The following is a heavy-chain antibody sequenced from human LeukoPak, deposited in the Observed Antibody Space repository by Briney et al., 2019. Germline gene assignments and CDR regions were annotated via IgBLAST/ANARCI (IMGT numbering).Heavy chain of an antibody. J-gene: IGHJ1*01. CDR2: ISSGSSYI. D-gene: IGHD1-26*01. Sequence: GGSLRLSCAASGFTFSTYSMNWVRQAPGKGLEWVSSISSGSSYIYYADSVKGRFTISRDNAKNSLYLQMNSLRAEDTAVYYCSTVTGIVGAKYFQYWGQGTLVTVSS. CDR1: GFTFSTYS. V-gene: IGHV3-21*01. CDR3: STVTGIVGAKYFQY.